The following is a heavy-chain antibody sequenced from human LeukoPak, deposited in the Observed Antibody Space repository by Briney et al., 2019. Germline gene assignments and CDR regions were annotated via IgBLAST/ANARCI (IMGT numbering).Heavy chain of an antibody. V-gene: IGHV3-23*01. D-gene: IGHD5-18*01. CDR1: GFTFSSYA. CDR3: AKVLGNTAMVLPNFDY. CDR2: MSGSGGST. Sequence: GGSLRLSCAASGFTFSSYAMSWVRQAPGKGLEWVSAMSGSGGSTYYADSVKGRFTTSRDNSKNTMYLQMNSLRADDTAVYYCAKVLGNTAMVLPNFDYWGQGTLVTVSS. J-gene: IGHJ4*02.